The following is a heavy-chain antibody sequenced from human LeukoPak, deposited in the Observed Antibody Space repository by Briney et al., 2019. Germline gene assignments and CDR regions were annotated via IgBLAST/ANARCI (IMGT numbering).Heavy chain of an antibody. D-gene: IGHD6-19*01. J-gene: IGHJ4*02. Sequence: GGSLRLSCAASGFTFSNAWMSWVRQAPGKGLEWVSYISSSSTIYYADSVKGRFTISRDNAKNSLYLQMNSLRDEDTAVYYCARATFLTPGIAVAGPFDYWGQGTLVTVSS. CDR2: ISSSSTI. V-gene: IGHV3-69-1*01. CDR1: GFTFSNAW. CDR3: ARATFLTPGIAVAGPFDY.